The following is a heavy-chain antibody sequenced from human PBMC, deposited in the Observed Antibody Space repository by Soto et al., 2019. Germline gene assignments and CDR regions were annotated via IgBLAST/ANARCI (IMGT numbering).Heavy chain of an antibody. Sequence: QVQLVESGGGVVQPGRSLRLSCAASGFTFSSYDMHWVRQAPGKGLEWVAVISYDGSNKYYADSVKGRFTISRDNSKNTLYLQMNSLRAEDTAVYYCAKDLGYSGYDHFDYWGQGTLVTVSS. J-gene: IGHJ4*02. D-gene: IGHD5-12*01. V-gene: IGHV3-30*18. CDR1: GFTFSSYD. CDR3: AKDLGYSGYDHFDY. CDR2: ISYDGSNK.